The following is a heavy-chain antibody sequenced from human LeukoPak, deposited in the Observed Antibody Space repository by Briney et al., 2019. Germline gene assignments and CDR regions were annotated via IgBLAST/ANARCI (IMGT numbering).Heavy chain of an antibody. CDR1: GFTFSSYE. Sequence: PGGSLRLSCAASGFTFSSYEMNWVRQAPGKGLEWVSYISSSGSTIYYADSVKGRFTISRDNAKNSLYLQMNSLRAEDTAVYYCARWILRSSSGWYSASYDYWGQGTLVTVSS. J-gene: IGHJ4*02. CDR3: ARWILRSSSGWYSASYDY. V-gene: IGHV3-48*03. CDR2: ISSSGSTI. D-gene: IGHD6-13*01.